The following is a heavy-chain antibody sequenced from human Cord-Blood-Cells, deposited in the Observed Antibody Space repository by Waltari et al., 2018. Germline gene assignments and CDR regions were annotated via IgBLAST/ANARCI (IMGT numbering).Heavy chain of an antibody. CDR2: IHHSGST. V-gene: IGHV4-34*01. Sequence: QVQLQQWGAGLLKPSETLSLTCAVYGGSFSGYYWSWIRQPPGKGLEWIGEIHHSGSTHYHPSLKSRVTISVDTSKNQFALKLSSVTAADTAVYYCARRPPPYSGSYYWFDPWGQGTLVTVSS. D-gene: IGHD1-26*01. CDR3: ARRPPPYSGSYYWFDP. CDR1: GGSFSGYY. J-gene: IGHJ5*02.